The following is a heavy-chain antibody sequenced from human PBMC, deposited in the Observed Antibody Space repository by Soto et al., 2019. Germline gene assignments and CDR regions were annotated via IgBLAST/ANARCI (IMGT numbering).Heavy chain of an antibody. D-gene: IGHD4-17*01. CDR2: ISAYNGNT. V-gene: IGHV1-18*04. Sequence: GPSVKVSCKASGYTFTSYGISWVRQAPGQGLEWMGWISAYNGNTNYAQKLQGRVTMTTDTSTSTAYMELRSLRSDDTAVYYCARDAYGLTYYYYYGMDVWGQGTTVTVSS. CDR3: ARDAYGLTYYYYYGMDV. CDR1: GYTFTSYG. J-gene: IGHJ6*02.